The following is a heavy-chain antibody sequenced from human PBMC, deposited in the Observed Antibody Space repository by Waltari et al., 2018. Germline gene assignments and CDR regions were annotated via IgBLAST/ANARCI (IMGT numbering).Heavy chain of an antibody. D-gene: IGHD2-15*01. Sequence: QVQLVESGGGVVQPGGSLRLSCAASGFTFCSYGMHWVRQAPGRGLEGVALLRYDGSNKYYADSGKGRFTISRDKSKNTLYLQMNSLRAEDTAVYYCAKDLVVVAAIYYYGMDVWGQGTTVTVSS. CDR2: LRYDGSNK. CDR3: AKDLVVVAAIYYYGMDV. V-gene: IGHV3-30*02. J-gene: IGHJ6*02. CDR1: GFTFCSYG.